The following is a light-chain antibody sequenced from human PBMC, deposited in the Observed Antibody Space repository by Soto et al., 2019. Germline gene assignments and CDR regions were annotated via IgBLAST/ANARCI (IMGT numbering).Light chain of an antibody. CDR2: DAS. CDR3: QQYYSYPLT. Sequence: DIQMTQSPSALSASVGDRATITCRASQSISSWLAWYQQKPGKAPKLLIYDASTLQSGVPSRYSGSGSGTDFTLTISCLQSEDFATYYCQQYYSYPLTFGGGTKVDIK. J-gene: IGKJ4*01. CDR1: QSISSW. V-gene: IGKV1-5*01.